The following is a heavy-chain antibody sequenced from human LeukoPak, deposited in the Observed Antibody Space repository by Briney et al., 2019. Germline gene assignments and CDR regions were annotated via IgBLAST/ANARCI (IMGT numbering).Heavy chain of an antibody. CDR2: INHSGST. D-gene: IGHD6-13*01. V-gene: IGHV4-34*01. CDR3: AREDGFSSWYGNHYYGMDV. J-gene: IGHJ6*04. CDR1: GGSFSGYY. Sequence: SETLSLTCAVYGGSFSGYYWSWIRQPPGKGLEWIGEINHSGSTNYNPSLKSRVTISVDTSKNQFSLKLSSVTAADTAVYYCAREDGFSSWYGNHYYGMDVWGKGTTVTVSS.